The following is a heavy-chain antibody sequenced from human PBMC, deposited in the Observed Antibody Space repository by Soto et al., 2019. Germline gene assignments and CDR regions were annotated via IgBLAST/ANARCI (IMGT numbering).Heavy chain of an antibody. CDR3: ARGRDYYGSGSYYPRYYYYGMDV. CDR2: INHSGST. CDR1: GGSFSGYY. V-gene: IGHV4-34*01. Sequence: PSETLSLTCAVYGGSFSGYYWSWIRQPPGKGLEWIGEINHSGSTNYNPSLKSRVTISVDTSKNQFSLKLSSVTAADTAVYYCARGRDYYGSGSYYPRYYYYGMDVWAQGTTVTVSS. J-gene: IGHJ6*02. D-gene: IGHD3-10*01.